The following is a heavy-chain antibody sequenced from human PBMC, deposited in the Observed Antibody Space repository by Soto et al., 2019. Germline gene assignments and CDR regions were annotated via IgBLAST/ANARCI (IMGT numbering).Heavy chain of an antibody. Sequence: PWGSLRISCATSNFSFNSYWMHWVRQVPGKGPAWVSRINHDGSKTEYADSVKGRFTISRDNTKNTLYLQMNSLRVEDTAMYYCVREPWGFSGTWYDYWGQGTMVTVSS. J-gene: IGHJ4*02. V-gene: IGHV3-74*01. CDR3: VREPWGFSGTWYDY. D-gene: IGHD6-13*01. CDR1: NFSFNSYW. CDR2: INHDGSKT.